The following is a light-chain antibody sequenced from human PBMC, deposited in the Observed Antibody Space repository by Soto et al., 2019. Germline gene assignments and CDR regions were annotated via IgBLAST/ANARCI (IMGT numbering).Light chain of an antibody. CDR1: QGISSY. Sequence: DIQLTQSPSFLSASVGDRVTITCRASQGISSYLAWYQQTPGKAPKLLIYASSTLQSGVPSRFSGSGSGTEFTFTISSLQPEDFATYYCQQLNTFPVTFGQGTRLEIK. CDR3: QQLNTFPVT. CDR2: ASS. V-gene: IGKV1-9*01. J-gene: IGKJ5*01.